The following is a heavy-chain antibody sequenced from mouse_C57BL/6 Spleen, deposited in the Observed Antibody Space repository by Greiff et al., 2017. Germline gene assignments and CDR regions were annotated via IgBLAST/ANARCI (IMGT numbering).Heavy chain of an antibody. Sequence: VQLQQPGAELVKPGASVKLSCKASGYTFTSYWMHWVKQRPGQGLEWIGMIHPNSGSTNYNEKFKSKATLTVDTSSSTAYMQLSSLTSEDSAVYYCARGMVTFHVDYWGQGTTLTVSS. CDR3: ARGMVTFHVDY. CDR1: GYTFTSYW. CDR2: IHPNSGST. D-gene: IGHD2-2*01. J-gene: IGHJ2*01. V-gene: IGHV1-64*01.